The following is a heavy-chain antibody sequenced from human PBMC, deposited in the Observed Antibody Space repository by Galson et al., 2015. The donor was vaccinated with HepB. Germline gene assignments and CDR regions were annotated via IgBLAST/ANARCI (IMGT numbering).Heavy chain of an antibody. CDR3: ARAGRGSSWYSYYYGMDV. CDR1: GFTFDDYA. Sequence: SLRLSCAASGFTFDDYAMHWVRQAPGKGLEWVSGISWNSGSIGYVDSVKGRFTISRDNAKNSLYLQMNSLRAEDTAVYYCARAGRGSSWYSYYYGMDVWGQGTTVTVSS. J-gene: IGHJ6*02. D-gene: IGHD6-13*01. CDR2: ISWNSGSI. V-gene: IGHV3-9*01.